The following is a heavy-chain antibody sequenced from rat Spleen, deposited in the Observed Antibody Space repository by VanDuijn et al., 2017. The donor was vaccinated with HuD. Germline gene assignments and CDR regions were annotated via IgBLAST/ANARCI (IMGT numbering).Heavy chain of an antibody. Sequence: EVQLVESGGGLVQPGRSLKVSCAASGFTFSDYYMAWVRQAPKKGLEWVASISYEGSSTYYGESVKGRFTISRDNAKSTLYLQMDSLRSEDTATYYCARHPSPGGNIGHVMDAWGQGASVTVSS. V-gene: IGHV5-22*01. CDR3: ARHPSPGGNIGHVMDA. CDR1: GFTFSDYY. D-gene: IGHD4-5*01. CDR2: ISYEGSST. J-gene: IGHJ4*01.